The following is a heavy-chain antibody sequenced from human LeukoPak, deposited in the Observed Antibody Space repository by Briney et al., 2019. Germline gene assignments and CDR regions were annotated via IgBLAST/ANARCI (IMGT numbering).Heavy chain of an antibody. D-gene: IGHD1-20*01. CDR1: GGSISSSNW. J-gene: IGHJ5*02. CDR3: ARAGLTGRYNWFDP. CDR2: IYHSGST. Sequence: PSETLSLTCAVSGGSISSSNWWSWVRQPPGKGLEWIGEIYHSGSTNYNPSLKSRVTISVDKSKNQFSLKLSSVTAADTAVYYCARAGLTGRYNWFDPWGQGTLVTVSS. V-gene: IGHV4-4*02.